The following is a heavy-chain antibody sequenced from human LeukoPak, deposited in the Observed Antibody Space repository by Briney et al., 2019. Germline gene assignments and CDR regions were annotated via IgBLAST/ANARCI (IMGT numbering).Heavy chain of an antibody. CDR2: ISAYNGNT. D-gene: IGHD2-2*01. CDR3: ARDAVPAASYYYYYYMDV. CDR1: GYTFTSYG. V-gene: IGHV1-18*01. J-gene: IGHJ6*03. Sequence: ASVKVSCKASGYTFTSYGISWVRQAPGQGLEWRGWISAYNGNTNYAQKLQGRVTMTTDTSTSTAYMELRSPRSDDTAVYYCARDAVPAASYYYYYYMDVWGKGTTVTVSS.